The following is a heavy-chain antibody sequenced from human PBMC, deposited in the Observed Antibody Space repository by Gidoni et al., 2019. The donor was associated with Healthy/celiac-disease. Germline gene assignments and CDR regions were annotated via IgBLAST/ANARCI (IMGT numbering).Heavy chain of an antibody. CDR3: ARDRVGAIDYYYYGMDV. V-gene: IGHV3-53*04. D-gene: IGHD1-26*01. J-gene: IGHJ6*02. CDR2: IYSGGST. CDR1: GFTVSSTY. Sequence: EVQLVESGGGLVQPGGSLRLSGAASGFTVSSTYMSWVRQAPGKGLEWVSVIYSGGSTYYADSVKGRFTISRHHSKNTLYLQMNSLRAEDTAVYYCARDRVGAIDYYYYGMDVWGQGTTVTVSS.